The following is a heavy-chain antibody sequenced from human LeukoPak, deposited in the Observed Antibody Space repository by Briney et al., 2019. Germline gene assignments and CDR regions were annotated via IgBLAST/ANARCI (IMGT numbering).Heavy chain of an antibody. D-gene: IGHD5-12*01. CDR3: ARDGRHGGYEDYFDY. J-gene: IGHJ4*02. V-gene: IGHV3-21*01. CDR1: GFTFSSYS. Sequence: PGGSLRLSCAASGFTFSSYSMNWVRQAPGKGLEWVSSISSSSSYIYYADSVKGRFTISRDNAKNSLYLQMNSLRAEDTAVYYCARDGRHGGYEDYFDYWGQGTLVTVSS. CDR2: ISSSSSYI.